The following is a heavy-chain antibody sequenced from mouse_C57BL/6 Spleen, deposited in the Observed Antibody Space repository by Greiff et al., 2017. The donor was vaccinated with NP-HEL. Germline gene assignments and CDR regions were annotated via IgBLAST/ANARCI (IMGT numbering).Heavy chain of an antibody. J-gene: IGHJ3*01. CDR3: ERDGITTVVEGWFAY. Sequence: EVKLVESGGGLVKPGGSLKLSCAASGFTFSSYSMSWVRQTPEKRLEWVATISDGGSYTYYPDNVKGRFTISRDNAKNNRYLQLSHLKSEDPAMYYCERDGITTVVEGWFAYWGQGTLVTVSA. CDR2: ISDGGSYT. D-gene: IGHD1-1*01. CDR1: GFTFSSYS. V-gene: IGHV5-4*01.